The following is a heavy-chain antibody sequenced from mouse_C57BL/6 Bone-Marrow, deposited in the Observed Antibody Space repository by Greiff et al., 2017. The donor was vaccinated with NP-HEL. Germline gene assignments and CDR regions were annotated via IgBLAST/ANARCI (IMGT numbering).Heavy chain of an antibody. D-gene: IGHD3-1*01. CDR1: GYTFTSYG. CDR2: IYPRSGNT. J-gene: IGHJ3*01. CDR3: ARSGYTPFAY. Sequence: QVQLQQSGAELARPGASVKLSCKASGYTFTSYGISWVKQRTGQGLEWIGEIYPRSGNTYYNEKFKGKATLTVDKSSSTAYMELRSLTSEDSAVYFCARSGYTPFAYWGQGTLVTVSA. V-gene: IGHV1-81*01.